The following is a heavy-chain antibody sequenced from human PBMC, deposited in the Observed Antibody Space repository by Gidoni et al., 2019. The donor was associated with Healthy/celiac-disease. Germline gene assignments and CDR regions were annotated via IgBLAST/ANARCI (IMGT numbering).Heavy chain of an antibody. J-gene: IGHJ6*02. CDR1: GCTCSSYS. CDR2: ISSSSSTI. D-gene: IGHD2-15*01. CDR3: ARSIGYCSGGSCYYYYGMDV. V-gene: IGHV3-48*02. Sequence: EVQLVESGGGLVQPGGSLRLPWAASGCTCSSYSMNWVRQAPGKGLGLVSYISSSSSTIYYADSVKGRFTISRDNAKNSLYLQMNSLRDEDTAVYYCARSIGYCSGGSCYYYYGMDVWGQGTTVTVSS.